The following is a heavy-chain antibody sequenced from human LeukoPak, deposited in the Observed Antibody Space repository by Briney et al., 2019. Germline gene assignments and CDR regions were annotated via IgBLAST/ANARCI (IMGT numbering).Heavy chain of an antibody. Sequence: GGSLRLSCAASGFTFSSYWVSWVRQAPGKGLEWVANINQGGHERYYVDSVEGRFTISRDNAKNSLYLQMNSLRAEDTAKYYCARAATTGTVDYWGQGALVTVSS. J-gene: IGHJ4*02. CDR2: INQGGHER. D-gene: IGHD1-1*01. V-gene: IGHV3-7*01. CDR1: GFTFSSYW. CDR3: ARAATTGTVDY.